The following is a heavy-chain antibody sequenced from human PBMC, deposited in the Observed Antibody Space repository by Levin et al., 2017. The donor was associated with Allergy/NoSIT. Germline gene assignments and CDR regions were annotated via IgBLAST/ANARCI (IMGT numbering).Heavy chain of an antibody. V-gene: IGHV5-51*01. D-gene: IGHD2-15*01. Sequence: PGESLKISCKGSGYSFISYWIAWVRQMPGKGLELMGIVYPGDSDTRYSPSFQGQVTISADKSISTASLQWSSLKASDTAMYYCARRYCGGGSCYDAFDIWGQGTMVTVSS. CDR3: ARRYCGGGSCYDAFDI. CDR2: VYPGDSDT. CDR1: GYSFISYW. J-gene: IGHJ3*02.